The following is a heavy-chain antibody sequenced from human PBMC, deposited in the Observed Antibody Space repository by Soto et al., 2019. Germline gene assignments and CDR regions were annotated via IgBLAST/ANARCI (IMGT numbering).Heavy chain of an antibody. CDR2: ISGSGGST. CDR1: GFTFINYA. V-gene: IGHV3-23*01. J-gene: IGHJ4*02. CDR3: AKDRDSNGIFDY. D-gene: IGHD5-18*01. Sequence: GGSLRLSCAPSGFTFINYAMSWVRQAPGKGLEWVSGISGSGGSTYYADSVKGRFTISRDNSKNTLYLQVNSLRADDSAVYYCAKDRDSNGIFDYWGQGTLVTVSS.